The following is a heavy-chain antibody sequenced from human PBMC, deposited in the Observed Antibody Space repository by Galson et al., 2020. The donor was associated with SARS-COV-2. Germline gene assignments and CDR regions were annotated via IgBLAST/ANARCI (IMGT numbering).Heavy chain of an antibody. Sequence: SETLSLTCTVSGGSISSSSYYWGWIRQHPGKGLEWIGSIYYSGSTYYNPSLKSRVTISVDTSKNQFSLKLSSVTAADTAVYYCARRAVAGTNYYYYGMDVLGQGTTVTVSS. D-gene: IGHD6-19*01. CDR2: IYYSGST. CDR3: ARRAVAGTNYYYYGMDV. V-gene: IGHV4-39*01. CDR1: GGSISSSSYY. J-gene: IGHJ6*02.